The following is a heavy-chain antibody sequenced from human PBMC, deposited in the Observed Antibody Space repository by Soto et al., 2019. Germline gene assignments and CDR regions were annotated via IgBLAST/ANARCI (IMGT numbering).Heavy chain of an antibody. D-gene: IGHD3-22*01. Sequence: QSGGSLRLSCAASGFTFSSYGMHWVRQAPGKGLEWVAVISYDGSNKYYADSVKGRFTISRDNSKNTLYLQMNSLRAEDTAVYYCAKISSSGSDRVPYWGQGTLVTVSS. CDR3: AKISSSGSDRVPY. CDR2: ISYDGSNK. CDR1: GFTFSSYG. J-gene: IGHJ4*02. V-gene: IGHV3-30*18.